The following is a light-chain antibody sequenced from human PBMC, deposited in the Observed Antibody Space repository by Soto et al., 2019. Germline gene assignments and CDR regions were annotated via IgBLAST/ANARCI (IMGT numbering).Light chain of an antibody. CDR3: QQYDNWPLYT. CDR2: AAS. J-gene: IGKJ2*01. V-gene: IGKV3-15*01. CDR1: QSISSN. Sequence: ETVMTQSPATLSVSPGERATLSCTASQSISSNVAWYQQKPGQAPKLLIFAASTRATGVPARFSGSGSGTDFTLTISSLRSEDFAVYYCQQYDNWPLYTFGQGTKLEV.